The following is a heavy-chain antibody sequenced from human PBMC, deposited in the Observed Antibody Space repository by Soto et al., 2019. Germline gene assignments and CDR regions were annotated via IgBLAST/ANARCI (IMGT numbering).Heavy chain of an antibody. V-gene: IGHV2-5*02. Sequence: QITLKESGPTLVKPTQPLTLTCTFSGFSLSTTRVAVGWIRQPPGKALEWLALIYWDDDKRYRPFLKSRLTITKDTSKNQVVLTMTNMDPVDTATYYCAHSVVAGLGYYFDYWGQGTLVTVSS. CDR2: IYWDDDK. CDR1: GFSLSTTRVA. CDR3: AHSVVAGLGYYFDY. D-gene: IGHD6-19*01. J-gene: IGHJ4*02.